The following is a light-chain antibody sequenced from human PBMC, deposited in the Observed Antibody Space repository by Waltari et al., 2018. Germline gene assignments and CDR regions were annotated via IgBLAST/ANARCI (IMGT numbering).Light chain of an antibody. J-gene: IGKJ4*01. CDR1: QDINKE. CDR2: AAS. Sequence: DIQMNQSPSSLSVSVGDRVTVTCRASQDINKELSWYQQKPGKAPTLLIYAASSLQTGVSSRFSGSGSGTDFTLSISSLQPEDVATYYCQQDSASPFTFGGGTKVEI. V-gene: IGKV1-27*01. CDR3: QQDSASPFT.